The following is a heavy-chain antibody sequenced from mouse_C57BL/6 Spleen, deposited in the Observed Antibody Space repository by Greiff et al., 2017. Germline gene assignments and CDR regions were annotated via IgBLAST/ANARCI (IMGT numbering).Heavy chain of an antibody. CDR2: ISSGGSYT. V-gene: IGHV5-6*01. Sequence: EVQLVESGGDLVKPGGSLKLSCAASGFTFSSYGMSWVRQTPDKRLEWVATISSGGSYTYYPDSVKGRFTISRDNAKNTLYLQMSSLKSEDTAMYYCARAYYSKGEFAYWGQGTLVTVSA. J-gene: IGHJ3*01. D-gene: IGHD2-5*01. CDR1: GFTFSSYG. CDR3: ARAYYSKGEFAY.